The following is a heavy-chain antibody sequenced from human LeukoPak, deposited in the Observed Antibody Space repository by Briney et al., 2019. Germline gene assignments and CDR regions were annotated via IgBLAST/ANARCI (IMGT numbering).Heavy chain of an antibody. CDR3: ARQARDGYNEDGDAFDI. V-gene: IGHV4-59*08. J-gene: IGHJ3*02. D-gene: IGHD5-24*01. CDR1: GVSISPYY. Sequence: PSETLSLTCTVSGVSISPYYWSWTRQPPGKGLEWIGYIYYSGSTNYNPSLKSRVTISVDTSKNQFSLKLSSVTAADTAVYYCARQARDGYNEDGDAFDIWGQGTMVTVSS. CDR2: IYYSGST.